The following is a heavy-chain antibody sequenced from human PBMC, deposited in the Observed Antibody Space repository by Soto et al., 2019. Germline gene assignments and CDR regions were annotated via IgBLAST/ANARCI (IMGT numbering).Heavy chain of an antibody. D-gene: IGHD3-3*01. J-gene: IGHJ4*02. CDR1: GFTFSNYG. V-gene: IGHV3-23*01. CDR3: AKKVTIYAVDPSGY. CDR2: MSGSGDDA. Sequence: GGSLRLSCAASGFTFSNYGMSWVRQAPGKGLEWVSVMSGSGDDAYYADSVKGRFTISRDNSKNMLYLQMNSLRAEDTAVYFCAKKVTIYAVDPSGYWEKGTQVAVAS.